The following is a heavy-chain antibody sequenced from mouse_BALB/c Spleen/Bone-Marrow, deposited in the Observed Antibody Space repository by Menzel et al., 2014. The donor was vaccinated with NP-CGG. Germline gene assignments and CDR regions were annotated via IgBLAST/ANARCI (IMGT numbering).Heavy chain of an antibody. J-gene: IGHJ4*01. CDR3: ARHDGYYAMDY. CDR2: ISSGGSYT. V-gene: IGHV5-9-3*01. Sequence: EVQGVESGGGLVKPGGSLKLSCAASGFTFSSYAMSWVRQTREKRLEWVATISSGGSYTYYPDSVKGRFTISRDNAKNTLYLQMSSLRSEDTAMYYCARHDGYYAMDYWGQGTSVTVSS. D-gene: IGHD2-3*01. CDR1: GFTFSSYA.